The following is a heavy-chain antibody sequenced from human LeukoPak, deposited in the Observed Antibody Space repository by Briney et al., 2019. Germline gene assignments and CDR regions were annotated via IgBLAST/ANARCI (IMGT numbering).Heavy chain of an antibody. V-gene: IGHV3-9*01. Sequence: PGRSLRLSCAASGFTFDDYAMHWVRQAPGKGLEWVSGISWNSGSIGYADSVKGRFTISRDNAKNSLYLQMNSLRAEDTAVYYCARDTRGRGANFYYGMDVWGQGTTVTVSS. CDR3: ARDTRGRGANFYYGMDV. CDR2: ISWNSGSI. J-gene: IGHJ6*02. D-gene: IGHD3-10*01. CDR1: GFTFDDYA.